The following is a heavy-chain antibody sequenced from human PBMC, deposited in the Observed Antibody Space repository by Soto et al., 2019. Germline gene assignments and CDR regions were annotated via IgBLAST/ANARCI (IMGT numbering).Heavy chain of an antibody. D-gene: IGHD2-15*01. V-gene: IGHV1-18*01. CDR1: CYTFTSYG. J-gene: IGHJ5*02. CDR3: ERAMGATVVTGWFDP. Sequence: SAKVSYKASCYTFTSYGISWVRQAPVQGLEWMGWISAYNGNTNYAQKLQGRVTMTTDTSTSTAYMELRSLRSDDTAVYYCERAMGATVVTGWFDPWGQGTLVTVYS. CDR2: ISAYNGNT.